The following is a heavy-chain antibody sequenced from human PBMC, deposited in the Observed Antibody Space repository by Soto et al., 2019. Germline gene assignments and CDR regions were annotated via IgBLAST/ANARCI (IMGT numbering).Heavy chain of an antibody. CDR2: ISAYNGNT. V-gene: IGHV1-18*01. D-gene: IGHD1-26*01. J-gene: IGHJ4*02. Sequence: GASVKVSCKASGGTFSSYAISWVRQAPGPGLEWMGWISAYNGNTNYAQKLQGRVTMTTDTSTSTAYMELRSLRSDDTAVYYCARVIPPVVGLEDRVGALPDYWGQGTLVTVSS. CDR3: ARVIPPVVGLEDRVGALPDY. CDR1: GGTFSSYA.